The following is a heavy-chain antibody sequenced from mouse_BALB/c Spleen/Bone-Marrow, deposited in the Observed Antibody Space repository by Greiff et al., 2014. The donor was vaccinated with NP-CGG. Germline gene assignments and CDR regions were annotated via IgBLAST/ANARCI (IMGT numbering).Heavy chain of an antibody. J-gene: IGHJ1*01. D-gene: IGHD2-14*01. Sequence: DLVKPGASVKLSCKASGYTFTSYWINWIKQRPGQGLEWIGRIAPGSGGKYYNKMFKDEATLTVDTSSSTAYIQLSSLSSEDSAVCFCAREDYRYGDWYFDVWGAGTSVTVSS. V-gene: IGHV1S41*01. CDR3: AREDYRYGDWYFDV. CDR1: GYTFTSYW. CDR2: IAPGSGGK.